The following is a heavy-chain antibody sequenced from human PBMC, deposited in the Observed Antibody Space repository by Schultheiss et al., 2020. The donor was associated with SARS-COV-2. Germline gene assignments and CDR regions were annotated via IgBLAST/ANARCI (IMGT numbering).Heavy chain of an antibody. CDR1: GFTFSSYG. V-gene: IGHV3-30*18. CDR3: AKEGGGKDYDIGTEYYYFDY. Sequence: GGSLRLSCAASGFTFSSYGMHWVRQAPGKGLEWVAVISYDGSNKYYADSVKGRFTISRDNSKNTLYLQMNSLRAEDTAVYYCAKEGGGKDYDIGTEYYYFDYWGQGTLVTVSS. D-gene: IGHD3-9*01. J-gene: IGHJ4*02. CDR2: ISYDGSNK.